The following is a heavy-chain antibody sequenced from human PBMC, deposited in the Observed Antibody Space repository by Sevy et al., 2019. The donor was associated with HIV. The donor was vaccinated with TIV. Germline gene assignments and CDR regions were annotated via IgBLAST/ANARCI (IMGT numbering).Heavy chain of an antibody. D-gene: IGHD1-1*01. CDR2: ISYDGNKK. V-gene: IGHV3-30*03. CDR3: ARDGGWYNYAPSDY. J-gene: IGHJ4*03. CDR1: GFTFNTHG. Sequence: GGSLRLSCAASGFTFNTHGMHWVRQAPGKGLEWVAVISYDGNKKYYADSVKGRLTISRDNSKNTLFLHMSSLRAEDTAVYYCARDGGWYNYAPSDYWGQGTLVTVSS.